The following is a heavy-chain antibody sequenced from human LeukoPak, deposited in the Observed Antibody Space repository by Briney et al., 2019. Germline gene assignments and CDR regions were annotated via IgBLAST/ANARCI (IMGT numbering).Heavy chain of an antibody. Sequence: GTSLRLSCAASGITFSSFGMHWVRQAPGKGLEWVAFIWYDGSNKYYADTVKGRFTISRDNSKNTLYLQMNSLRVEDTAVYYCARDGTQTAGPFDPWGQGTLVTVSS. CDR3: ARDGTQTAGPFDP. CDR1: GITFSSFG. CDR2: IWYDGSNK. V-gene: IGHV3-33*01. D-gene: IGHD1/OR15-1a*01. J-gene: IGHJ5*02.